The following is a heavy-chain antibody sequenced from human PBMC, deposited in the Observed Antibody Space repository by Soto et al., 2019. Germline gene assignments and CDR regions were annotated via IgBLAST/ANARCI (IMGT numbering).Heavy chain of an antibody. Sequence: QVQLVESGGGVVQPGRSLRLSCAASGFTFSSYGMHWVRQAPGKGLEWVAVISYDGSNKYYADSVKGRFTISRDNSKNTLYLQMNRLRAEDTAVCYCAKDSRIVVVTAPYDYWGQGTLVTVS. CDR1: GFTFSSYG. V-gene: IGHV3-30*18. J-gene: IGHJ4*02. CDR3: AKDSRIVVVTAPYDY. CDR2: ISYDGSNK. D-gene: IGHD2-21*02.